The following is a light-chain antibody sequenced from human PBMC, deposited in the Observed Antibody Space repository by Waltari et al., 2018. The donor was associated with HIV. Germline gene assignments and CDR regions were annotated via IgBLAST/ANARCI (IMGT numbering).Light chain of an antibody. CDR1: SSDFGGYNL. CDR3: CSYAGSSTSYVV. V-gene: IGLV2-23*01. J-gene: IGLJ2*01. CDR2: EGS. Sequence: QSALPQPASVSGSPGQSITISCTGTSSDFGGYNLASWYQQHPGKAPKLMIYEGSKRPSGVSNRFSGSKSGNTASLTISGLQAEDEADYYCCSYAGSSTSYVVFGGGTKLTVL.